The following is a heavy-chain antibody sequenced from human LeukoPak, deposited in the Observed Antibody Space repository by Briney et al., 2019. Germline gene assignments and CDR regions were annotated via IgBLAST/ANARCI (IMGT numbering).Heavy chain of an antibody. V-gene: IGHV3-48*03. CDR1: GFAFSTYE. J-gene: IGHJ5*02. CDR2: ITISGQTK. Sequence: PGGSLRLSCAAPGFAFSTYEMSWVRQAPGKGLEWIADITISGQTKNYADSVKGRFTISRDNAMSSLYLQMNSLRVEDTGVFYCARGDPHADLWGQGTLVTVSS. CDR3: ARGDPHADL.